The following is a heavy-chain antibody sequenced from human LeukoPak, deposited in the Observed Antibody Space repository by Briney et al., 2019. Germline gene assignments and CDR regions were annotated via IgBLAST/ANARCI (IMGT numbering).Heavy chain of an antibody. Sequence: GGSLRLSCAASGFIFSNYWMTWVRQTPGKGLEFVANIKEDGSEIFYLDSVKGRFTITRDNAKNSLYLQMNSLRDEDTAVYYCAEVRSSVFDIWGQGTMVTVSS. J-gene: IGHJ3*02. CDR1: GFIFSNYW. V-gene: IGHV3-7*01. CDR3: AEVRSSVFDI. CDR2: IKEDGSEI. D-gene: IGHD5/OR15-5a*01.